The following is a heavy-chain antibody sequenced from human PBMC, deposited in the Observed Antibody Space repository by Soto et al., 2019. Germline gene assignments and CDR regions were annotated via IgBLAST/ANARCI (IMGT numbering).Heavy chain of an antibody. CDR2: INPDNGNT. CDR1: GYTFTRYT. V-gene: IGHV1-3*01. Sequence: ASVKVSCKASGYTFTRYTINWVRQAPGQRLERMGWINPDNGNTKSSQKFQDRVIITRDTYASTAYMDLSSLRSEDTAVYYCARGIATGQLDPWGQGTLVTVSS. J-gene: IGHJ5*02. CDR3: ARGIATGQLDP. D-gene: IGHD2-15*01.